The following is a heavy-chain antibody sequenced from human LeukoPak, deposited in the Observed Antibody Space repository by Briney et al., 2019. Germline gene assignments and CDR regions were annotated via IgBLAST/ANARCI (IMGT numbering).Heavy chain of an antibody. D-gene: IGHD4-17*01. V-gene: IGHV1-24*01. CDR2: FDPEDDER. CDR1: GYSLTEIS. Sequence: ASVKVSCKVSGYSLTEISMHWVRQPPGKGLEWMGGFDPEDDERIYAQKFQGRVTMTEDTSTDTPYMELSSLRSEDTAVYYCASETSATTFGYWGQGTLVTVSS. J-gene: IGHJ4*02. CDR3: ASETSATTFGY.